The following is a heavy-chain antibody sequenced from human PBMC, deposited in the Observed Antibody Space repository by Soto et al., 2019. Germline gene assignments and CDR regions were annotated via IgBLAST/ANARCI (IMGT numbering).Heavy chain of an antibody. Sequence: QVQLVQSGTEVKKPGASVKVSCKASGYTFLDFYIHWVRQAPGQGLEWMGFINPRGGGTTYAQKFQGRLTMTRDTSTSTVYMELISLRSEDTAIYYCARDKPFSAGYWGQGTLVT. V-gene: IGHV1-46*01. CDR2: INPRGGGT. CDR3: ARDKPFSAGY. CDR1: GYTFLDFY. D-gene: IGHD3-3*02. J-gene: IGHJ4*02.